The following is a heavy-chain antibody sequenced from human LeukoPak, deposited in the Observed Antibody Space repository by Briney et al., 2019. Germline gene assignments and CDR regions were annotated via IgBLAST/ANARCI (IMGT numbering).Heavy chain of an antibody. D-gene: IGHD6-19*01. V-gene: IGHV3-53*01. CDR1: GFTVSSNY. J-gene: IGHJ4*02. Sequence: PGGSLRLSCSASGFTVSSNYMSWVRQAPGKGLEWVSTIYSGGSTYYPDSVKGRFTISRDNSKNTLYLQMNSLRGEDTAVYYCARNGYTSGWYRNWGQGTLVTVSS. CDR2: IYSGGST. CDR3: ARNGYTSGWYRN.